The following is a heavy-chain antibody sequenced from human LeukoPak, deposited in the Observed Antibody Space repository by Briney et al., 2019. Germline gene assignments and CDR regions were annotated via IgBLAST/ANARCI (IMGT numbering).Heavy chain of an antibody. CDR1: GGSISSQY. CDR2: INYSGST. J-gene: IGHJ6*03. CDR3: ARLSPYGSGSHYYMDI. V-gene: IGHV4-59*08. Sequence: SETLSLTCTVSGGSISSQYWSWIRQPPGKGLEWIGYINYSGSTNYNPSLKSRVTISVDTSKNQFSLKLRSVTAADSASYYCARLSPYGSGSHYYMDIWGKGTTVTVSS. D-gene: IGHD3-10*01.